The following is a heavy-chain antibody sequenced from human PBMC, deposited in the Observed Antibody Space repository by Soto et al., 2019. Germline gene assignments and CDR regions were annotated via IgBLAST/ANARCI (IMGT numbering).Heavy chain of an antibody. CDR3: VRDGTKTLRDWFDP. D-gene: IGHD1-1*01. J-gene: IGHJ5*02. CDR2: IYATGTT. CDR1: GASISGFY. Sequence: QVQLQESGPGLVKPSETLSLTCTVSGASISGFYWSWIRKSAGKGLEWIGRIYATGTTDYNPPLKSRVMMSVDTSMKQFSRKLRSVTAADTAVYYCVRDGTKTLRDWFDPWGQGISVTVSS. V-gene: IGHV4-4*07.